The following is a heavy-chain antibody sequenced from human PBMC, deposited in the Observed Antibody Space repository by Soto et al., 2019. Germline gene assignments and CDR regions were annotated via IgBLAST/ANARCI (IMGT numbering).Heavy chain of an antibody. J-gene: IGHJ4*02. Sequence: GGSLRLSCAASGFTFSSHSMNWVRQAPGKGLEWVSYISSSSSTIYYADSVKGRFTISRDNAKNSLYLQMNSLRDEDTAVYYCARVIPKIWGSMDTGFDYWGQGTLVTVSS. V-gene: IGHV3-48*02. D-gene: IGHD3-16*01. CDR3: ARVIPKIWGSMDTGFDY. CDR1: GFTFSSHS. CDR2: ISSSSSTI.